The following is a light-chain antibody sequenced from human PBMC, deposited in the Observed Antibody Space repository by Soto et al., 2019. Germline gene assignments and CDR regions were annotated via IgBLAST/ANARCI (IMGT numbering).Light chain of an antibody. J-gene: IGLJ3*02. CDR3: SSYTSSSLLV. CDR2: EVS. Sequence: QSVLTQPPSASGSPGQSVTISCTGTSSDVGGYNYVSWYQQHPGKAPKLMIYEVSKRPSGVPDRFSGSQSGNTASLTVSGLQAEDEADYYCSSYTSSSLLVFGGGTKLTVL. CDR1: SSDVGGYNY. V-gene: IGLV2-8*01.